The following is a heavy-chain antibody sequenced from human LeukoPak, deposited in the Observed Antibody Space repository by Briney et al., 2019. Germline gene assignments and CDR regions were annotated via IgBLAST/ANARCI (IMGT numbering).Heavy chain of an antibody. J-gene: IGHJ4*02. Sequence: PSGTLSLTCAVSGDSISSPKWWSWVRQPPGKGLEWIGEVYHSGSANYNPSVKSRVTISVDKSKNQFSLRLTSATAADTAVYYCARDLRGIVAPPRWGQGTVVSVSS. CDR1: GDSISSPKW. CDR2: VYHSGSA. V-gene: IGHV4-4*02. CDR3: ARDLRGIVAPPR. D-gene: IGHD2-15*01.